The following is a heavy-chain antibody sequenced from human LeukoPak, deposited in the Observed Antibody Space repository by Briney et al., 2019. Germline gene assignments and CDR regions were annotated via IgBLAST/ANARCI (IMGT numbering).Heavy chain of an antibody. D-gene: IGHD1-1*01. J-gene: IGHJ4*02. V-gene: IGHV3-30*04. CDR3: ARGWNNWNEGYFDY. CDR2: ISYDGSNK. Sequence: GRSLRLSCAASGFTFSSYAMHWVRQAPGKGLEWVAVISYDGSNKYYADSVKGRFTISRDNSKNTLYLQMNSLRAEDTAVYYCARGWNNWNEGYFDYWGQGTLVTVSS. CDR1: GFTFSSYA.